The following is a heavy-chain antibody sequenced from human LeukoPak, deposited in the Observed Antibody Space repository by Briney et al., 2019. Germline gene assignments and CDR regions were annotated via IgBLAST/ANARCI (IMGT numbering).Heavy chain of an antibody. Sequence: SETLSLTCAVYGGSFSGYSWSWIRQPPGKGLEWIGEINHSGSTYYNPSLNSRTTISVASTKNEFSLKRSFVTAADTAVYYGARSGVGNYVWGSYDYWGQGILVTVSS. J-gene: IGHJ4*02. D-gene: IGHD3-16*01. V-gene: IGHV4-34*01. CDR2: INHSGST. CDR1: GGSFSGYS. CDR3: ARSGVGNYVWGSYDY.